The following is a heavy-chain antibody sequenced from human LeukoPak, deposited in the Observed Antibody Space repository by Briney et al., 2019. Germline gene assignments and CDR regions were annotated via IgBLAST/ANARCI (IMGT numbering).Heavy chain of an antibody. V-gene: IGHV4-39*07. CDR2: IYYSGST. J-gene: IGHJ6*03. D-gene: IGHD3-22*01. CDR3: ARVSYYYDSSGYYAYYYYMDV. CDR1: GGSISSSSYY. Sequence: SETLSLTCTVSGGSISSSSYYWGWIRQPPGKGLEWIGSIYYSGSTYYNPSLKSRVTISVDTSKNQFSLKLSSVTAADTAVYYCARVSYYYDSSGYYAYYYYMDVWGKGTTVTASS.